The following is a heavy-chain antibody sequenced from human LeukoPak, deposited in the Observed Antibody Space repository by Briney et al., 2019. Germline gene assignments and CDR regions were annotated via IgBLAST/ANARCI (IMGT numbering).Heavy chain of an antibody. D-gene: IGHD6-13*01. CDR1: GYSFTSYW. V-gene: IGHV5-51*01. J-gene: IGHJ4*02. Sequence: GESLKISCKGSGYSFTSYWIGWVRQMPGTGLEWMGIICPGDSDTRYSPSFRGQVAISADKSISTAYLQWSSLKASDTAMYYCARLYRSWYGVIDYWGQGTLVTVSS. CDR2: ICPGDSDT. CDR3: ARLYRSWYGVIDY.